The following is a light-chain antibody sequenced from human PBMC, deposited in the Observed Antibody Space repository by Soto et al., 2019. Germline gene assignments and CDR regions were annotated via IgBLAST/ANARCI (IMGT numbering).Light chain of an antibody. CDR2: DVS. V-gene: IGLV2-11*01. J-gene: IGLJ2*01. CDR3: CSYAGSYTLV. Sequence: QSALTQPRSVSGSPGQSVTISCTGTSSDVGGYKYVSWFQQHPGKAPKLMVYDVSERPSGVPDRFSGSKSGNTASLTISGLQAEDDADYYCCSYAGSYTLVFGGGTKLTVL. CDR1: SSDVGGYKY.